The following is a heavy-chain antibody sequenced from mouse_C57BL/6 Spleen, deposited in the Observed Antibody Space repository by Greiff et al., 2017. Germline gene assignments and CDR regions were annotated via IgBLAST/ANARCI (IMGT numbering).Heavy chain of an antibody. CDR2: IYPGDGDT. V-gene: IGHV1-82*01. J-gene: IGHJ4*01. D-gene: IGHD3-2*02. CDR1: GYAFSSSW. CDR3: ARLDSSGYEAMDY. Sequence: QVQLKESGPELVKPGASVKISCKASGYAFSSSWMNWVKQRPGKGLEWIGRIYPGDGDTNYNGKFKGKATLTADKSSSTAYMQLSSLTSEDSAVYFGARLDSSGYEAMDYWGQGTSVTVSS.